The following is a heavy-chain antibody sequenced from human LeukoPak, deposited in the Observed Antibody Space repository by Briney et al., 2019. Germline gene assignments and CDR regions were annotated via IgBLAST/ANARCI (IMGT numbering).Heavy chain of an antibody. Sequence: ASVKVSCKASGYTFTSYYMHWVRQAPGQGLEWMGIINPSGGSTSYAQKFQSRVTMTRDMSTSTVYMELSSLRSDDTAVYYCATHSATGYVFDYFDFWGQGTQVIVSS. CDR3: ATHSATGYVFDYFDF. CDR1: GYTFTSYY. CDR2: INPSGGST. D-gene: IGHD5-12*01. J-gene: IGHJ4*02. V-gene: IGHV1-46*01.